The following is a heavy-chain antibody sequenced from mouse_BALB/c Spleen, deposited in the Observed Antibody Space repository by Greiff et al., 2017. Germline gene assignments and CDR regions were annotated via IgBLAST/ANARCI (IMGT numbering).Heavy chain of an antibody. CDR1: GFSLTSYG. Sequence: VKVVESGPGLVAPSQSLSITCTVSGFSLTSYGVHWVRQPPGKGLEWLGVIWAGGSTNYNSALMSRLSISKDNSKSQVFLKMNSLQTDDTAMYYCARDRGTSYGNYFFDYWGQGTTLTVSS. V-gene: IGHV2-9*02. CDR3: ARDRGTSYGNYFFDY. D-gene: IGHD2-1*01. CDR2: IWAGGST. J-gene: IGHJ2*01.